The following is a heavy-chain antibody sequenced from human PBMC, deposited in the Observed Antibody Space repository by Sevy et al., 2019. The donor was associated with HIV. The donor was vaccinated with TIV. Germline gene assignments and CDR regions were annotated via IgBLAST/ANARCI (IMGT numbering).Heavy chain of an antibody. Sequence: ASVKVSCKASGYTFTGYYMHWVRQAPGQGLEWMGWINPNSSGTNYAQKFQGRVTMTRDTSISTAYMELSRLRSDDTAVYYCAGERVYCSGGWCKPGGWFDPWGQGTLVTVSS. CDR2: INPNSSGT. D-gene: IGHD2-15*01. CDR3: AGERVYCSGGWCKPGGWFDP. V-gene: IGHV1-2*02. J-gene: IGHJ5*02. CDR1: GYTFTGYY.